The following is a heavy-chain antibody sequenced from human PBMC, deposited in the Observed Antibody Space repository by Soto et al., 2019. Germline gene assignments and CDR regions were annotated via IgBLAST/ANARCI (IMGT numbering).Heavy chain of an antibody. V-gene: IGHV1-3*01. J-gene: IGHJ6*03. CDR3: ARDPLMVYANYYYYYMDV. Sequence: ASVKVSCKASGYTFTSYAMHWVRQAPGQRLEWIGWINAGNGNTKFSQKFQGRVTITRDTSASTAYMELSSLRSEDTAVYYCARDPLMVYANYYYYYMDVWGKGTTVTVSS. CDR1: GYTFTSYA. CDR2: INAGNGNT. D-gene: IGHD2-8*01.